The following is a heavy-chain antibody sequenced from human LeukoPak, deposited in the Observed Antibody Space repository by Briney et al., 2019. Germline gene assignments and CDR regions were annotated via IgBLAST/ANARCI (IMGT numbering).Heavy chain of an antibody. J-gene: IGHJ4*02. CDR3: VRSWGEDY. D-gene: IGHD3-16*01. V-gene: IGHV3-74*01. CDR2: INTDGSST. CDR1: GFTFTSSR. Sequence: PGGSLRLSCAASGFTFTSSRMLWVRQTPGKGLVWVSNINTDGSSTNYADSVKGLFTISRDNAKNTLFLQMNSLRAEDTAIYYCVRSWGEDYWGQGTLVTVSS.